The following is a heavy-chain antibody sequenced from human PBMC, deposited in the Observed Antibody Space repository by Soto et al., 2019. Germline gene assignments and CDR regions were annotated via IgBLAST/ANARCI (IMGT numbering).Heavy chain of an antibody. CDR2: IIPNFDTP. J-gene: IGHJ6*02. CDR1: GGSFNNYA. Sequence: QVHLVQSGAEVKKPGSSVKVSCKTSGGSFNNYAVSWVRQAPGQGLEWMGGIIPNFDTPNYAQKFQDRGTIIADESTSTVYMELRSLRSNDTALYYCAVAMVREILIFESSGMHVWGQGTTVIVSS. V-gene: IGHV1-69*01. D-gene: IGHD3-10*01. CDR3: AVAMVREILIFESSGMHV.